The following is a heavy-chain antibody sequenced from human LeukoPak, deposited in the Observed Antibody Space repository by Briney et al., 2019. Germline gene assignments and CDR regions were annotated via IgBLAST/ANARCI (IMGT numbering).Heavy chain of an antibody. Sequence: GGSLRLPCAASGFTFSSYGMHWVRQAPGKGLEWVAVIWYDGSNKYYADSVKGRFTISRDNSKNTLYLQMNSLRAEDTAVYYCAKDYYDSSGTDYWGQGTLVTVSS. J-gene: IGHJ4*02. V-gene: IGHV3-33*06. CDR2: IWYDGSNK. CDR3: AKDYYDSSGTDY. D-gene: IGHD3-22*01. CDR1: GFTFSSYG.